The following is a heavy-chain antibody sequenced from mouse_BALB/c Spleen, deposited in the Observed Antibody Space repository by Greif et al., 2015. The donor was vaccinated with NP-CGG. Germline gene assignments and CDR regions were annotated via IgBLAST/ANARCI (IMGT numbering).Heavy chain of an antibody. CDR2: IYPGSGSI. CDR1: GYTFTSYW. D-gene: IGHD4-1*01. Sequence: LQQSGSELVRPGASVKLPCKASGYTFTSYWMHWVKQRPGQGLEWIGNIYPGSGSINYDEKFKSKATLTVDTSSSTAYMQLSSLTSEDSAVYYCTKLGGGAYWGQGTLVTVSA. J-gene: IGHJ3*01. CDR3: TKLGGGAY. V-gene: IGHV1S22*01.